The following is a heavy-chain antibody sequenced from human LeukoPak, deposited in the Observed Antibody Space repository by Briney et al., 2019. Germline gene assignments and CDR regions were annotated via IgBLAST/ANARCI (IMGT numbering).Heavy chain of an antibody. V-gene: IGHV4-34*01. Sequence: SETLSLTCAVYGGSFSGYYWSWIRQPPGKGLEWIGEINHGGSTNYNPSLKSRVTISVDTSKNQFSLKLSSVTAADTAVYYCARHSYYDSSGYYPPSGAYFDYWGQGTLVTVSS. CDR2: INHGGST. D-gene: IGHD3-22*01. J-gene: IGHJ4*02. CDR1: GGSFSGYY. CDR3: ARHSYYDSSGYYPPSGAYFDY.